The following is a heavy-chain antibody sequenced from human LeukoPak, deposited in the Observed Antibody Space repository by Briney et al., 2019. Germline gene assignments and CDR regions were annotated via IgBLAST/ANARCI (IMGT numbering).Heavy chain of an antibody. Sequence: GRSLRLSCAASGFTFDDYSMHWVRQAPGKGLEWVSGISWNSGSKDYADAVKGRLPISRDNAKNSLYLPINSLRAEDTALYYCAKDMGSDGEDAFDIWGQGTMVTVSS. CDR3: AKDMGSDGEDAFDI. CDR1: GFTFDDYS. V-gene: IGHV3-9*01. CDR2: ISWNSGSK. J-gene: IGHJ3*02. D-gene: IGHD4-17*01.